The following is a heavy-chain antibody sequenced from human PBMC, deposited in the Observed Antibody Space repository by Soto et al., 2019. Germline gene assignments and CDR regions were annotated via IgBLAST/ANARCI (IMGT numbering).Heavy chain of an antibody. D-gene: IGHD6-19*01. J-gene: IGHJ6*02. CDR2: MNPNSGNT. CDR3: ARGGIAVAKRPNYYGMDV. Sequence: GASVKVSCKASGYIFTGYFIQWLRQATGQGLEWMGWMNPNSGNTGYAQKFQGRVTMTRNTSISTAYMELSSLRSEDTAVYYCARGGIAVAKRPNYYGMDVWGQGTTVTVSS. CDR1: GYIFTGYF. V-gene: IGHV1-8*02.